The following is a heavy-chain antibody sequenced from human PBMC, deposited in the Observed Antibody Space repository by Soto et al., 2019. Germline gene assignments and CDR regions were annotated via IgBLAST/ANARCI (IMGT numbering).Heavy chain of an antibody. CDR3: ARIPPTPSYGDSYYYYGMAV. CDR1: GFSLHTRGMC. J-gene: IGHJ6*02. D-gene: IGHD4-17*01. V-gene: IGHV2-70*01. CDR2: IDWDDDK. Sequence: RPTLVKPTQTLTLTCSFSGFSLHTRGMCVSWIRQPPGKALEWLALIDWDDDKYYSTSLKTILTISKDTSKNQVVLTMTHMDPVDTATYFCARIPPTPSYGDSYYYYGMAVWGQGTTVTVSS.